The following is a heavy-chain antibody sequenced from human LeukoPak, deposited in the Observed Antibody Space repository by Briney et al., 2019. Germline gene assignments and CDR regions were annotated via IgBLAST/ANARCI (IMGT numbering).Heavy chain of an antibody. CDR1: GYTFTSYG. Sequence: ASVKVSCKASGYTFTSYGISWVRQAPGQGLEWIGWISTNNGNTNYAQKLQGRVIMTTDTSTSTVYMDLRSLRSDDMAVYYCARDPGYCTGGSCYRGAFDIWGQGTMVTVSS. D-gene: IGHD2-15*01. V-gene: IGHV1-18*03. CDR2: ISTNNGNT. CDR3: ARDPGYCTGGSCYRGAFDI. J-gene: IGHJ3*02.